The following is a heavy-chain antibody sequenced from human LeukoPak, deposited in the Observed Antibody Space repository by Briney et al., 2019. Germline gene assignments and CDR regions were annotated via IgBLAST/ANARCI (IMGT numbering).Heavy chain of an antibody. V-gene: IGHV1-18*01. J-gene: IGHJ6*03. Sequence: GASVKVSCKASGYTFTSYGISWVRQAPGQGLEWMGWISAYNGNTNYAQKLQGRVTMTTDTSTSTAYMELRSLRSDDTAVYYCARRIGGLDYYYYYYMDVWGKGTTVTISS. CDR2: ISAYNGNT. CDR3: ARRIGGLDYYYYYYMDV. CDR1: GYTFTSYG. D-gene: IGHD3-16*01.